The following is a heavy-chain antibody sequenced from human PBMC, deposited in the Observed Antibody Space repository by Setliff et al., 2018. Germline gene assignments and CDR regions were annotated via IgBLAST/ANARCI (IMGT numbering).Heavy chain of an antibody. CDR3: SRLVRFCTRTACQRLSGDDY. Sequence: ASVKVSCKASGYTFSDYGVSWVRQAPGQGLEWLGWISPYSGNSYSAPKLQGRLFLTTDTSAATAYLDLRSLRSDDTAVYFCSRLVRFCTRTACQRLSGDDYWGQGTLVTVSS. CDR2: ISPYSGNS. CDR1: GYTFSDYG. V-gene: IGHV1-18*01. D-gene: IGHD6-13*01. J-gene: IGHJ4*02.